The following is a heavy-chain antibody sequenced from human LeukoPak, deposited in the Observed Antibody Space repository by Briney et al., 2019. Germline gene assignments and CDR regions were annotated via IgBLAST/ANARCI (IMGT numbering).Heavy chain of an antibody. CDR2: ISYDGSNK. CDR1: GFTFSSYA. CDR3: ARVRGMGPLDY. V-gene: IGHV3-30-3*01. J-gene: IGHJ4*02. Sequence: GGSLRLSCAASGFTFSSYAMHWVRQAPGKGLEWVAVISYDGSNKYYADSVKGRFTISRDNSKNTLYLQMNSLRAEDTAVYSCARVRGMGPLDYWGQGTLVTVSS. D-gene: IGHD2-8*01.